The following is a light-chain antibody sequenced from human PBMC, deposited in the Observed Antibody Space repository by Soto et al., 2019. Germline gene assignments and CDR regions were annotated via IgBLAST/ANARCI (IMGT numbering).Light chain of an antibody. V-gene: IGLV2-14*01. CDR3: CSYSSSSTSLYV. CDR1: SSDVGGSHY. Sequence: QSALTQPASVSGSPGQSITISCTGSSSDVGGSHYVSWYQHHPGKAPKLMIYEVSNRPSGVSNRFSGSKSGNTASLTISGLLAEDEADYYCCSYSSSSTSLYVFGTGTKLTVL. CDR2: EVS. J-gene: IGLJ1*01.